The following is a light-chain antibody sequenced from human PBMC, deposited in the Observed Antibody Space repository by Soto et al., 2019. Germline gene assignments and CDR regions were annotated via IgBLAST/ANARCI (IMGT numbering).Light chain of an antibody. Sequence: DIQMTQSPSSVSASVGDRVTITCRASQDINSWLAWYQQKPGKAPNLLIYAASSLQSGVPSRFSGSGSGTDFTLTISSLQPEDFASYYSQQTNSFPLTFGGGTKVEIK. CDR1: QDINSW. J-gene: IGKJ4*01. CDR3: QQTNSFPLT. CDR2: AAS. V-gene: IGKV1-12*01.